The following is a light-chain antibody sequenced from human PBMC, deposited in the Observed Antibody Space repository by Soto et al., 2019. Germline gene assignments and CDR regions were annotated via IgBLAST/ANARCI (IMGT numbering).Light chain of an antibody. Sequence: EIVMTQSPATLSVSPGERATLSCRASQSVSSSYVAWYQQKPGQAPRLLIYGASSRATGIPDRFSGSGSGTDFTLTISRLEPEDFAVYYCQQYGNSPTFGGGTKVDI. V-gene: IGKV3-20*01. CDR1: QSVSSSY. J-gene: IGKJ4*01. CDR2: GAS. CDR3: QQYGNSPT.